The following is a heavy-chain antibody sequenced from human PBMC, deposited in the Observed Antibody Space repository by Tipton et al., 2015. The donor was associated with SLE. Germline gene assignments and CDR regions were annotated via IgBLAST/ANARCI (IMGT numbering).Heavy chain of an antibody. Sequence: SLRLSCAASGFTFSSYWMSWVRQAPGKGLEWVANIKQDGSEKYYVDSVKGRFTISRDNAKNSLYLQMNSLRAEDTAVYYCARPGITGTTHFDYWGQGTLVTVSS. CDR2: IKQDGSEK. D-gene: IGHD1-7*01. CDR1: GFTFSSYW. V-gene: IGHV3-7*03. J-gene: IGHJ4*02. CDR3: ARPGITGTTHFDY.